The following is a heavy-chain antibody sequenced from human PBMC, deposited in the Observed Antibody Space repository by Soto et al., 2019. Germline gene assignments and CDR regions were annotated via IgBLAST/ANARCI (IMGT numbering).Heavy chain of an antibody. CDR2: IRTKTDDEAT. CDR3: AKGAPTGTFFDY. CDR1: GFTFNYAW. V-gene: IGHV3-15*01. J-gene: IGHJ4*02. D-gene: IGHD3-10*01. Sequence: EVQLVESGGGLVKPGESLRLSCTGSGFTFNYAWMSWVRQAPGKGLEWVARIRTKTDDEATDYAAPVKGRFSVSRDDSKNTVHLQMNSLKTEDTAVYYCAKGAPTGTFFDYWGQGILVTVSS.